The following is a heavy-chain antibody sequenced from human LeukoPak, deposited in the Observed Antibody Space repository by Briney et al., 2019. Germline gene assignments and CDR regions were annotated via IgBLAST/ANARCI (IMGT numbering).Heavy chain of an antibody. CDR2: INHSGST. V-gene: IGHV4-34*01. Sequence: SETLSLTCAVYGGSFSGYYWSWIRQPPGKGLEWIGEINHSGSTNYNPSLKSRVTISVDTSKNQFSLKLSSVTAAVTAVYYCATGADIVATTIDYWGQGTLVTVSS. CDR3: ATGADIVATTIDY. D-gene: IGHD5-12*01. CDR1: GGSFSGYY. J-gene: IGHJ4*02.